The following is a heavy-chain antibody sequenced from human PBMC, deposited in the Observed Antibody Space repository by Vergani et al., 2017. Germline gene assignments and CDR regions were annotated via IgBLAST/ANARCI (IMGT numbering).Heavy chain of an antibody. CDR2: FDPEDGET. CDR1: GYTFTGYY. D-gene: IGHD3-16*01. Sequence: QVQLVQSGAEVKKPGASVKVSCKASGYTFTGYYMHWVRQAPGQGLEWMGGFDPEDGETIYSQKFQGRVTMTEDTSTDTAYMELSSLRSEDTAVYYCATPRGLGLRYFQHWGQGTLVTVSS. J-gene: IGHJ1*01. V-gene: IGHV1-24*01. CDR3: ATPRGLGLRYFQH.